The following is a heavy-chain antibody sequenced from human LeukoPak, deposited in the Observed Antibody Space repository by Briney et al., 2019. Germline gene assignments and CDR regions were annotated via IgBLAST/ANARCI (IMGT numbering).Heavy chain of an antibody. CDR2: IYYSGST. CDR1: GGSISSSNYY. Sequence: SETLSLTCTVSGGSISSSNYYWGWIRQPPGKGLEWIGGIYYSGSTYYNPSLKSRVTISVDTSKNQFSLKLSSVTAADTAVYYCARGMRHFDYWGQGTLVTVSS. CDR3: ARGMRHFDY. V-gene: IGHV4-39*01. J-gene: IGHJ4*02.